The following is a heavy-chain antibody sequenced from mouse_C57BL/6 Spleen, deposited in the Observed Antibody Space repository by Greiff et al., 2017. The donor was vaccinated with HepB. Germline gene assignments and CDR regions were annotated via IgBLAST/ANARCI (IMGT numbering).Heavy chain of an antibody. Sequence: EVKLQESGGGLVKPGGSLKLSCAASGFTFSDYGMHWVRQAPEKGLEWVAYISSGSSTIYYADTVKGRFTISRDNAKNTLFLQMTSLRSEDTAMYYCARQETGTFAYWGQGTLVTVSA. CDR1: GFTFSDYG. CDR3: ARQETGTFAY. J-gene: IGHJ3*01. D-gene: IGHD4-1*01. CDR2: ISSGSSTI. V-gene: IGHV5-17*01.